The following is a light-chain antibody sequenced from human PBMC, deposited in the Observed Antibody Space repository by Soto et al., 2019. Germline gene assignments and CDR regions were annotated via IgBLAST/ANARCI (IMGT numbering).Light chain of an antibody. J-gene: IGLJ1*01. CDR2: DVS. Sequence: QSVLTQPASVSGSPGQSITISCTGTSSDVGGYNYVSWYQQLPGKAPKRMIYDVSDRPSGVSNRFSGSKSGNTASLPISGLQAEDEADYYCSSYTSSSLYVFGTGTKVTV. CDR1: SSDVGGYNY. V-gene: IGLV2-14*01. CDR3: SSYTSSSLYV.